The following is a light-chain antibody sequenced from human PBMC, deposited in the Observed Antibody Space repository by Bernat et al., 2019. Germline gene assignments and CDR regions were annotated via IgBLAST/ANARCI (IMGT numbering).Light chain of an antibody. CDR2: DVS. V-gene: IGLV2-14*03. J-gene: IGLJ1*01. CDR1: SSDVGGYNY. CDR3: SSYTSSSTSYV. Sequence: QSALTQPASVSGSPGQSITISCTGTSSDVGGYNYVSWHQQHPGKAPKLMIYDVSNRPSGVSNRFSGSKSGNTASLTISALQAEDEADYYCSSYTSSSTSYVFGTGNKVTVL.